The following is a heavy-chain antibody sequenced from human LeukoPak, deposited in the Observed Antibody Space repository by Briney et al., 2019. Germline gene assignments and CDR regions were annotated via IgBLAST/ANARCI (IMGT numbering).Heavy chain of an antibody. CDR3: ARDRYCSGGSCANSGYYYYGMDV. D-gene: IGHD2-15*01. J-gene: IGHJ6*02. Sequence: SQTLSLTCTVSGGSISSGGYYWSWIRQHPGTGLEWIGYIYYSGSTYYNPSLKSRVTISVDTSKNQFSLKLSSVTAADTAVYYCARDRYCSGGSCANSGYYYYGMDVWGQGTTVTVSS. CDR2: IYYSGST. V-gene: IGHV4-31*03. CDR1: GGSISSGGYY.